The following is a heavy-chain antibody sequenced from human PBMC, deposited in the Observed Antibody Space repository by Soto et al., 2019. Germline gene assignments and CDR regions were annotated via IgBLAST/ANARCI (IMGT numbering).Heavy chain of an antibody. J-gene: IGHJ3*02. CDR1: GFTVSSNY. V-gene: IGHV3-53*01. Sequence: GGSLRLSCAASGFTVSSNYMSWVRQAPGNGLEWASVIYSGGSTYYADSVKGRFTISRDNSKNTLYLQMNSLRAEDTAVYYCARVSTRIDAFDIWGQGTMVTVSS. CDR3: ARVSTRIDAFDI. CDR2: IYSGGST.